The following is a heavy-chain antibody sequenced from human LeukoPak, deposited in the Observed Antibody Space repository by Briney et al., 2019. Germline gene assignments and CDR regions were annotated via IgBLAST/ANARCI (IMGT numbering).Heavy chain of an antibody. D-gene: IGHD3-3*01. Sequence: PSETLSLTCAVYGGSFSGYYWSWIRQPPGKGLEWIGEINHSGSTNYNPSLKSRVTISVDTSKNQFSLKLSSVTAADTAVYYCGGPFWSGSWGQGTLVTVSS. J-gene: IGHJ4*02. CDR1: GGSFSGYY. V-gene: IGHV4-34*01. CDR2: INHSGST. CDR3: GGPFWSGS.